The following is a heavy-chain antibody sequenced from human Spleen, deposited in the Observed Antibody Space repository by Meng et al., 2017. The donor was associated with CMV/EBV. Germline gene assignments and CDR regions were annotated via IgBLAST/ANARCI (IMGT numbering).Heavy chain of an antibody. J-gene: IGHJ4*02. CDR3: AVGYCSY. CDR1: GGSFSGYY. Sequence: TLSLTCTVYGGSFSGYYWSWIRQPPGKGLEWIGEINHSGSNNYNPSLKSRVTISVDTSKNQFSLKLSSVTAADTAVYYCAVGYCSYWGQGTLVTVSS. V-gene: IGHV4-34*01. CDR2: INHSGSN. D-gene: IGHD2-2*03.